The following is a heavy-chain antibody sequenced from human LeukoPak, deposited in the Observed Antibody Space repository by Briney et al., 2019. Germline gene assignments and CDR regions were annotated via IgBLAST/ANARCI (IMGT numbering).Heavy chain of an antibody. CDR1: GDSLSSHY. CDR2: IYGSGST. J-gene: IGHJ4*02. CDR3: ARNVGWYSHDS. V-gene: IGHV4-59*08. Sequence: ASETLSLTCTVSGDSLSSHYWSWIRQPPGKGLEWIGYIYGSGSTHYDPSLRSRVTISEDTSKNQFSLKLTSVTAADTAVYYCARNVGWYSHDSWGQGTLVTVSS. D-gene: IGHD6-19*01.